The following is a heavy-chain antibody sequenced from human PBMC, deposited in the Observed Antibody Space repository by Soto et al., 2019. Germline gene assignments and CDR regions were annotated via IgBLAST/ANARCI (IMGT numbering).Heavy chain of an antibody. V-gene: IGHV3-21*01. CDR2: ISSGSSDT. CDR3: VKSRGGNNFDFFD. Sequence: PGGSLRLSCEASGFTFSRVSMNWVRQVPGKGLEWVASISSGSSDTWYADSVKGRFIISRDNAQNSLYLQMSGLSADDTAVYYCVKSRGGNNFDFFDWGQGALVTVSS. J-gene: IGHJ4*02. CDR1: GFTFSRVS. D-gene: IGHD5-12*01.